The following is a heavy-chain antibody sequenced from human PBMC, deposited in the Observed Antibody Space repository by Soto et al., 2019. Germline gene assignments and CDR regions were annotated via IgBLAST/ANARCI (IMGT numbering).Heavy chain of an antibody. J-gene: IGHJ4*02. Sequence: GGSLRLSCAASGFTFSSYAMHWVRQAPGKGLEWVAVISYDGSNKYYADSVKGRFTISRDNSKNTLYLQMNSLRAEDTAVYYCATMDEDYWGQGTLVTVSS. CDR1: GFTFSSYA. D-gene: IGHD3-10*01. CDR3: ATMDEDY. CDR2: ISYDGSNK. V-gene: IGHV3-30-3*01.